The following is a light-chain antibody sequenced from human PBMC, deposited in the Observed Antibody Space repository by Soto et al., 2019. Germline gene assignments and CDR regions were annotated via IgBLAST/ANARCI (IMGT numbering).Light chain of an antibody. V-gene: IGKV1-39*01. CDR1: QSIAGS. CDR2: AAS. J-gene: IGKJ1*01. Sequence: DLQMTQSPSSLSASVGDRVTITCRASQSIAGSLSWYQQTAGKAPNLLIYAASNLQSGVPSRFSGSGSGTHFTLTINSLQPEDIATYYCQQSYSTPWTFGHGTKVEIK. CDR3: QQSYSTPWT.